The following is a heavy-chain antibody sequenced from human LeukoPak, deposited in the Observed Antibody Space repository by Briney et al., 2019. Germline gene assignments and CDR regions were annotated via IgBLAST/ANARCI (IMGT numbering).Heavy chain of an antibody. J-gene: IGHJ4*02. V-gene: IGHV4-30-4*01. D-gene: IGHD5-18*01. CDR1: GGSIRSGDYS. CDR3: VRPVAYSYGQFGS. CDR2: IYYSGST. Sequence: SETLSLTCTVSGGSIRSGDYSWSWIRQPPGKGLEWIGYIYYSGSTYYNPSLKSRVATSVDTSKNQFSLKLSSVTAADTAVYFCVRPVAYSYGQFGSWGQGTLVTVSS.